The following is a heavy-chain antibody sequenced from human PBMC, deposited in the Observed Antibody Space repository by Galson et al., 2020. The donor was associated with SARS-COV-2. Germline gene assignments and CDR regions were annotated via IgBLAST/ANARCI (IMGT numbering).Heavy chain of an antibody. Sequence: SETLSLTCTVSGGSISSSSYYWGWIRQPPGKGLEWIGSIYYSGSTYYNPSLKSRVTISVDTSKNQFSLKLSSVTAADTAVYYCARHLIVGASPGFDPWGQGTLVTVSS. CDR3: ARHLIVGASPGFDP. CDR2: IYYSGST. J-gene: IGHJ5*02. V-gene: IGHV4-39*01. D-gene: IGHD1-26*01. CDR1: GGSISSSSYY.